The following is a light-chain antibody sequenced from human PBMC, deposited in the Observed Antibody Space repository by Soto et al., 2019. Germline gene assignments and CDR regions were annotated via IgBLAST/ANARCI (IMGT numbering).Light chain of an antibody. CDR2: SNN. CDR3: AAWGDRLNGVV. Sequence: QSVLTQSPSASGTPGQRVTISCSGRSSNIGSNTVNWYQQLPGTAPKLLIYSNNNRPTGVSNRFSGPKSSTSASVATRGHWAEDEAVYYCAAWGDRLNGVVFGGGTKLTVL. J-gene: IGLJ2*01. V-gene: IGLV1-44*01. CDR1: SSNIGSNT.